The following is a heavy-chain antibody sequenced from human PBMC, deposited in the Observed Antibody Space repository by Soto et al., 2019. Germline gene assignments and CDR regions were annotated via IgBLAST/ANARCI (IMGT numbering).Heavy chain of an antibody. D-gene: IGHD3-22*01. CDR1: GFTFSSYE. CDR2: ISSSGSTI. J-gene: IGHJ4*02. CDR3: ARGFKIMIDDY. Sequence: LRLSCAASGFTFSSYEMNWVRQAPGKGLEWVSYISSSGSTIYYADSVKGRFTISRDNAKNSLYLQMNSLRAEDTAVYYCARGFKIMIDDYWGQGTLVTVSS. V-gene: IGHV3-48*03.